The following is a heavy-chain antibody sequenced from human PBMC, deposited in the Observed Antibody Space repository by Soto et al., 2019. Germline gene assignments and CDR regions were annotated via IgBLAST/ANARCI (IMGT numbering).Heavy chain of an antibody. D-gene: IGHD2-2*01. CDR1: GFTFSSYN. CDR2: ISRSGDRT. Sequence: EVQLVESGEGLVQPGGSLRLCCAASGFTFSSYNIHWIRQAPGKGLEFVSAISRSGDRTYYADSVKGRFTITRDNSKNTVWLQMGSLRAEDMAVYYCARARCSRGQCYYFDYWGRGALVSGAS. J-gene: IGHJ4*02. CDR3: ARARCSRGQCYYFDY. V-gene: IGHV3-64*02.